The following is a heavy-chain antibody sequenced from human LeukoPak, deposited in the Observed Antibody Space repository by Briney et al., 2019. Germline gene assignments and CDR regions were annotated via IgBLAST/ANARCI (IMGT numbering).Heavy chain of an antibody. CDR1: GYTFTDYY. D-gene: IGHD3-9*01. J-gene: IGHJ5*02. CDR3: ARGFIDILTGYYRHNWFDP. Sequence: ASVKVSCKASGYTFTDYYMHWVRQAPGQGLEWMGWINPNSGGTNYAQKFQGRVTMTRDTSISTAYMELSSLRSDDTAMYYCARGFIDILTGYYRHNWFDPWGQGTLVTVSS. V-gene: IGHV1-2*02. CDR2: INPNSGGT.